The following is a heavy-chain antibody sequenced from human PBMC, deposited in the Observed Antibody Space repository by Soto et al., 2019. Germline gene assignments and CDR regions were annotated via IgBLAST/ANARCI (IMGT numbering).Heavy chain of an antibody. CDR1: GYTFGDYY. CDR2: INPNSGGV. D-gene: IGHD6-19*01. CDR3: AREYSSGWYGGDYYGMDV. J-gene: IGHJ6*02. V-gene: IGHV1-2*04. Sequence: GASVKVSCKASGYTFGDYYMHWVRQAPGQGLEWMGWINPNSGGVKYAQKFQGWVIMTRDTSISTAYMELNRLKSDDTAVYYCAREYSSGWYGGDYYGMDVWGPGTTVTVSS.